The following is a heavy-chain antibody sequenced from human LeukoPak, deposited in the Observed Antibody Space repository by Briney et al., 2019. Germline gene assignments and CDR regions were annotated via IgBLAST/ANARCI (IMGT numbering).Heavy chain of an antibody. CDR3: TRSGIAVAGTRYFQH. D-gene: IGHD6-19*01. CDR1: GYTFTSYG. J-gene: IGHJ1*01. CDR2: ISAYNGNT. V-gene: IGHV1-18*01. Sequence: ASVKVSCKASGYTFTSYGISWVRQAPGQGLEWMGWISAYNGNTNYAQKLQGRVTMTTDTSTCTAYMELRSLRSDDTAVYYCTRSGIAVAGTRYFQHWGQGTLVTVSS.